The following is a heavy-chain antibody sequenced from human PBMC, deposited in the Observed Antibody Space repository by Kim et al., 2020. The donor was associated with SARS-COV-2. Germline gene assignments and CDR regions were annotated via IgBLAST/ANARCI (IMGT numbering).Heavy chain of an antibody. J-gene: IGHJ4*02. Sequence: ADSVKGRFTISRDNAKNSLYLQMNSLRAEDTAVYYCAGYYDFWSGTRFDYWGQGTLVTVSS. D-gene: IGHD3-3*01. CDR3: AGYYDFWSGTRFDY. V-gene: IGHV3-48*03.